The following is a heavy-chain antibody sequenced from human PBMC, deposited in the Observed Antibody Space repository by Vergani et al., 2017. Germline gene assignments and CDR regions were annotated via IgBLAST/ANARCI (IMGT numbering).Heavy chain of an antibody. D-gene: IGHD5-12*01. Sequence: EVQLVESGGGLVQPGGSLRLSCAASGFTFSSYSMNWVRQAPGKGLEWVSYISSSSSTIYYADSVKGRFTISRDNAKNSLYPQMNSLRAEDTAVYYCAGEGVAMAGYYYYYGMDVWGQGTTVTVSS. CDR1: GFTFSSYS. J-gene: IGHJ6*02. V-gene: IGHV3-48*01. CDR3: AGEGVAMAGYYYYYGMDV. CDR2: ISSSSSTI.